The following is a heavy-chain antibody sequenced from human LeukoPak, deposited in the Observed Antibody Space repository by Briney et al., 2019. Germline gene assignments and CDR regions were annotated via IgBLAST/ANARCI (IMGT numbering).Heavy chain of an antibody. CDR3: ARLDYYDSSGGGY. J-gene: IGHJ4*02. CDR2: IIPTFGTA. CDR1: GGTFSSYA. V-gene: IGHV1-69*05. D-gene: IGHD3-22*01. Sequence: SVKVSCKASGGTFSSYAISWVRQAPGQGLEWMGGIIPTFGTANYAQKFQGRVTITTDESTSTAYMELSSLRSEDTAVYYCARLDYYDSSGGGYWGQGTLVTVSS.